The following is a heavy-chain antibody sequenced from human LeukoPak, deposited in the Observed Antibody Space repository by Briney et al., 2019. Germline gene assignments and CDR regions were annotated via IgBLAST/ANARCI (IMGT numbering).Heavy chain of an antibody. D-gene: IGHD1-26*01. Sequence: PGGSLRLSCAASGFTFRSYSMNWVRQAPGKGPEWVSSITSSSSYIYYADSVKGRFTISRDNAKNSLYLQMDSLRVEDTAVYYCARDPYSGSYGPYYYYYMDVWGKGTTVTISS. CDR1: GFTFRSYS. CDR2: ITSSSSYI. CDR3: ARDPYSGSYGPYYYYYMDV. J-gene: IGHJ6*03. V-gene: IGHV3-21*06.